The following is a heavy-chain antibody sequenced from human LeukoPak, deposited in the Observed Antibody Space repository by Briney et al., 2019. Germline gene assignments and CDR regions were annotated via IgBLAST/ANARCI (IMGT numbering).Heavy chain of an antibody. V-gene: IGHV6-1*01. CDR2: TYYRSKWYN. CDR3: ARDSGYENYYYYYGMDV. CDR1: GDSVSSNSAA. J-gene: IGHJ6*02. Sequence: SQTLSLTCAISGDSVSSNSAAWNWIRQSPSRGLEWLGRTYYRSKWYNDYAVSVKSRITINPDTSKNQFSLQLNSVTPEDTAVYYCARDSGYENYYYYYGMDVWGQGTTVTVSS. D-gene: IGHD5-12*01.